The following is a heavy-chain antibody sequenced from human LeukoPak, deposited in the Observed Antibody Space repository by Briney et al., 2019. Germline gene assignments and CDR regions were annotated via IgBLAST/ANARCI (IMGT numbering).Heavy chain of an antibody. CDR3: ARGLPSYGDYVDYYFYMDV. CDR1: GDSLSGFY. J-gene: IGHJ6*03. D-gene: IGHD4-17*01. Sequence: PSETLSLTCTVSGDSLSGFYWSWIRQPAGEGLQWIGRISTSGSTNYNPSLKSRVTMSVDRSTNEFSLTVRSVTAADTALYYCARGLPSYGDYVDYYFYMDVWGKGTTVTVSS. V-gene: IGHV4-4*07. CDR2: ISTSGST.